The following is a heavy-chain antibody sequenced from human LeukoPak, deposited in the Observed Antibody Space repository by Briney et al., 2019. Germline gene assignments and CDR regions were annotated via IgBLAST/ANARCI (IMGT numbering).Heavy chain of an antibody. CDR1: GYTFTSYD. V-gene: IGHV1-8*02. CDR3: ARGITHKRRGHDY. CDR2: MNPKSGNT. J-gene: IGHJ4*02. D-gene: IGHD3-10*01. Sequence: ASVKVSCKASGYTFTSYDNNWVRQATGQGLERMGWMNPKSGNTGYAQKFQGRVTMTRNTSISTAYMELSSLRSEDTAVYYCARGITHKRRGHDYWGQGTLVTVSS.